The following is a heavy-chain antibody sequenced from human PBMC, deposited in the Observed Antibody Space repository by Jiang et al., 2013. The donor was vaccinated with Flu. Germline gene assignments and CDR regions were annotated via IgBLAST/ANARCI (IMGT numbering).Heavy chain of an antibody. D-gene: IGHD6-19*01. V-gene: IGHV1-3*01. CDR2: INADNGNT. J-gene: IGHJ4*02. Sequence: SGAEVKKPGASVKVSCKASGYTFTSYAMHWVRQAPGQRLEWMGWINADNGNTKYSQKFQGRVTITRDTSASTAYMELSSLRSEDTAVYYCARDLDLATHRIAVAGTMAYWGQGTLVTVSS. CDR3: ARDLDLATHRIAVAGTMAY. CDR1: GYTFTSYA.